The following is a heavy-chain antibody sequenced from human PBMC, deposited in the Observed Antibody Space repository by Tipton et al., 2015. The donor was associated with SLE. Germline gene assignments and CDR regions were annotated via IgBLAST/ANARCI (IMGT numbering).Heavy chain of an antibody. J-gene: IGHJ6*02. V-gene: IGHV4-39*07. Sequence: TLSLTCTVSGGSISSHYWGWIRQPPGKGLEWIGSIYYSGSTYYNPSLKSRVTISVDTSKNQFSLTLISVTAADTAVYYCARDVWGGYYYYYGMDVWGQGTTVTVSS. D-gene: IGHD3-16*01. CDR1: GGSISSHY. CDR2: IYYSGST. CDR3: ARDVWGGYYYYYGMDV.